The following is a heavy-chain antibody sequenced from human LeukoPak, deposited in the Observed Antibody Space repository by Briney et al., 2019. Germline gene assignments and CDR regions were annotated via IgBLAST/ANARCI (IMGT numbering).Heavy chain of an antibody. J-gene: IGHJ4*02. CDR3: ARELRSVETPRYNYFDY. D-gene: IGHD4-23*01. Sequence: ASVKVSCKASGYTFTGYYMHWVRQAPGQGLEWVGIINPSFGSTTYAQSFQGRVAMTRDTSTSTVYMELSSLRSEDTAVYYCARELRSVETPRYNYFDYWGQGTLVTVSS. V-gene: IGHV1-46*01. CDR1: GYTFTGYY. CDR2: INPSFGST.